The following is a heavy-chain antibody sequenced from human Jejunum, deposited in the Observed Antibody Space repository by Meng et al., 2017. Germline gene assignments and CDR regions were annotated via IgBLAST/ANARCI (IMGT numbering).Heavy chain of an antibody. CDR1: GYTFTNYG. CDR2: ISADNGNA. V-gene: IGHV1-18*01. CDR3: TRGGMTSETTFFLH. Sequence: VHFVQCGAAVKKAWCSMNVSCKASGYTFTNYGNNWVRQAPGQGLEWMAWISADNGNAKYAQNLQDRVTLTTETSTTTAYMELRNLRSDDTAVYYCTRGGMTSETTFFLHWGQGTLVTASS. D-gene: IGHD3-3*02. J-gene: IGHJ4*02.